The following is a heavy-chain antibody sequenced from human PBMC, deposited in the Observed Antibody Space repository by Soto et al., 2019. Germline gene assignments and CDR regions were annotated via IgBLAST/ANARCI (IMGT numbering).Heavy chain of an antibody. D-gene: IGHD2-21*01. J-gene: IGHJ2*01. CDR3: VRRVNIPSWYFDL. Sequence: QVELQQSGPGVVRPSETLSLTCSVSGASISKTSSYWGWIRQPPGKGLEWIGSFNYSGTAYYSPSLRSRATLSVDTSANQFSLRLMSVTAADTAFYFCVRRVNIPSWYFDLWGREKPVIVSS. V-gene: IGHV4-39*01. CDR1: GASISKTSSY. CDR2: FNYSGTA.